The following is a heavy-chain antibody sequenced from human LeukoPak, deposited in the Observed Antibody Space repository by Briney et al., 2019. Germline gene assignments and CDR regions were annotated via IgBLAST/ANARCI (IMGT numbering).Heavy chain of an antibody. CDR2: IRSDGSET. CDR1: GFVFSKYA. Sequence: GGSLRLSCAASGFVFSKYAMHWVRQAPGKGLEWVAFIRSDGSETYYADSVRGRFALSRDNSKTALFLQMNSLRLEDTAVYYCARDRDWNKYFDYWGQGTLVAV. D-gene: IGHD2-21*01. CDR3: ARDRDWNKYFDY. J-gene: IGHJ4*02. V-gene: IGHV3-30*02.